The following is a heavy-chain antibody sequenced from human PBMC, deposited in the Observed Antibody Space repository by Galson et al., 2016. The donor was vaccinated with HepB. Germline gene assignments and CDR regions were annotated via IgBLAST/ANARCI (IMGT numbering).Heavy chain of an antibody. CDR1: GASISSYF. V-gene: IGHV4-59*01. CDR3: ARTIVVVNYYYYMDV. Sequence: SETLSLTCSVSGASISSYFWSWIRQSPGKGLDWVGYIYYSGSTNYNPSLKSRLTISADTSKNQISLKLSSVTAADTAVYYCARTIVVVNYYYYMDVWGKGTTVTVSS. J-gene: IGHJ6*03. D-gene: IGHD2-2*01. CDR2: IYYSGST.